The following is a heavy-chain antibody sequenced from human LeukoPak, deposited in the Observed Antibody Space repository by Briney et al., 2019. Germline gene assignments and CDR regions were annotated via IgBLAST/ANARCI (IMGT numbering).Heavy chain of an antibody. CDR3: ARDYYDSSGYSIDY. V-gene: IGHV1-69*13. CDR1: GGTFSSYA. J-gene: IGHJ4*02. Sequence: GASVKVSCKASGGTFSSYAISWVRQAPGQGLEWMGGIIPIFGTANYAQKFQGRVTITADESTSTAYMELRSLRSDDTAVYYCARDYYDSSGYSIDYWGQGTLVTVSS. CDR2: IIPIFGTA. D-gene: IGHD3-22*01.